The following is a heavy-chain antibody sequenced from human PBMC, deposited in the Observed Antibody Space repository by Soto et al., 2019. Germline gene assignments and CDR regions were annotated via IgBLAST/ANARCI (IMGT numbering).Heavy chain of an antibody. Sequence: SQTLSLTCAISGDSVSSNSAAWNCSIHSPSRCLEWLGRTYYRSKWYNDYAVSVKSRITINPDTSKNQFSLQLNSVTPEDTAVYYCARGRPGSSSWYNYYYGMDVWGQGTTVTVSS. J-gene: IGHJ6*02. CDR2: TYYRSKWYN. CDR3: ARGRPGSSSWYNYYYGMDV. CDR1: GDSVSSNSAA. D-gene: IGHD6-13*01. V-gene: IGHV6-1*01.